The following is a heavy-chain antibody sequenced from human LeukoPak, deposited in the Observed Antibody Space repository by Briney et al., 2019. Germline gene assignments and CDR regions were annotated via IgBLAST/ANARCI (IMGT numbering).Heavy chain of an antibody. D-gene: IGHD6-19*01. CDR3: ARDRGGSGWYYYFDY. CDR2: ISSSSSYI. CDR1: GFTFSSYS. J-gene: IGHJ4*02. V-gene: IGHV3-21*01. Sequence: GGSLRLSCAASGFTFSSYSMNRVRQAPGKGLEWVSSISSSSSYIYYADSVKGRFTISRDNAKNSLYLQMNSLRAEDTAVYYCARDRGGSGWYYYFDYWGQGTLVTVSS.